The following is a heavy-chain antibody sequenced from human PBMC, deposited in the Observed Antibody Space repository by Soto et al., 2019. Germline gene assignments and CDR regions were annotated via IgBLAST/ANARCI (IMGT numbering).Heavy chain of an antibody. V-gene: IGHV1-8*01. CDR3: ARVTMGCSSTSCYPDAFDI. J-gene: IGHJ3*02. CDR2: MNPNSGNT. Sequence: WASVKVSCKASGYTFTSYDINWVRQATGQGLEWMGWMNPNSGNTGYAQKFQGRVTMTRNTSISTAYMELSSLRSEDTAVYYCARVTMGCSSTSCYPDAFDIWGQGTMVTVSS. CDR1: GYTFTSYD. D-gene: IGHD2-2*01.